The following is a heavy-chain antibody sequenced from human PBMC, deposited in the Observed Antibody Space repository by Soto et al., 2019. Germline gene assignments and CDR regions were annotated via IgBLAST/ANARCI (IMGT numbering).Heavy chain of an antibody. D-gene: IGHD3-3*01. CDR1: GFTFSNAW. CDR3: TTGPYDFWSGYYSDAFDI. CDR2: IKSKTDGGTT. Sequence: GGSLRLSCAASGFTFSNAWMSWVRQAPGKGLEWVGRIKSKTDGGTTDYAAPVKGRFTISRDDSKNTLYLQMNSLKTEDTALYYCTTGPYDFWSGYYSDAFDIWVQGTMVTVSS. V-gene: IGHV3-15*01. J-gene: IGHJ3*02.